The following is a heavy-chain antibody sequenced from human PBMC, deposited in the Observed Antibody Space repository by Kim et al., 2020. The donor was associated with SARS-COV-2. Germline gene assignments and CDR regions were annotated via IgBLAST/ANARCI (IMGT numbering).Heavy chain of an antibody. D-gene: IGHD6-13*01. CDR3: ARRRDYSGRKDY. CDR1: GGSFSGYY. J-gene: IGHJ4*02. CDR2: INHSGST. V-gene: IGHV4-34*01. Sequence: SETLSLTCAVYGGSFSGYYWSWIRQPPGKGLEWIGEINHSGSTNYNPSLKSRVTISVDTSKNQFSLKLSSVTAADTAVYYCARRRDYSGRKDYWGQGTLV.